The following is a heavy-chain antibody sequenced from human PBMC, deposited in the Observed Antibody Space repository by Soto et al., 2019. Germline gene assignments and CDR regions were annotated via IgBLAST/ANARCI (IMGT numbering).Heavy chain of an antibody. D-gene: IGHD2-15*01. CDR3: AKHVLVVAPSGRTYYYYYYMDV. CDR1: GFTFSSYA. J-gene: IGHJ6*03. V-gene: IGHV3-23*01. CDR2: ISGSGGST. Sequence: EVQLLESGGGLVQPGGSLRLSCAASGFTFSSYAMSWVRQAPGKGLEWVSAISGSGGSTYYADSVKGRFTISRDNSKNKLHQQMNSLRAEDTAVYYCAKHVLVVAPSGRTYYYYYYMDVWGKGTTVTVSS.